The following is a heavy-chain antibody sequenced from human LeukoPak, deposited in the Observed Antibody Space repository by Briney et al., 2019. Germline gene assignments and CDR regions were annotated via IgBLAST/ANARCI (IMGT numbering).Heavy chain of an antibody. D-gene: IGHD4-23*01. V-gene: IGHV4-59*08. J-gene: IGHJ4*02. Sequence: SETLSLTCTVSGGSISSYYWSWIRQPPGKGLEWIGYIYYSGSTNYNPSLKSRVTISVDTSKNQFSLKLSSVTAADTAVYYCASRDYGGTMGYWGQGTLVTVSS. CDR1: GGSISSYY. CDR2: IYYSGST. CDR3: ASRDYGGTMGY.